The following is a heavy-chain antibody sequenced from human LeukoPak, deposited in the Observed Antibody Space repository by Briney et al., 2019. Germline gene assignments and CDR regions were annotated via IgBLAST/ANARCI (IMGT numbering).Heavy chain of an antibody. CDR2: IRYDGSDT. CDR1: GYTFTGYG. D-gene: IGHD3-16*01. Sequence: GGSLRLSCAASGYTFTGYGMHWVRQAPGKGLEWVAFIRYDGSDTYYADTVKGRFTISRDTSMSTPYMEMNRLRAEDTAVYYCAKDQSTISVGELCLGYYFNYWGQGTLVTVSS. CDR3: AKDQSTISVGELCLGYYFNY. J-gene: IGHJ4*02. V-gene: IGHV3-30*02.